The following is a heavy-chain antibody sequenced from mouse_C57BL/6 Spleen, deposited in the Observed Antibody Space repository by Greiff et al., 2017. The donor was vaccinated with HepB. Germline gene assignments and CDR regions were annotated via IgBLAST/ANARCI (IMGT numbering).Heavy chain of an antibody. CDR1: GYSITSGYY. Sequence: DVQLQESGPGLVKPSQSLSLTCSVTGYSITSGYYWNWIRQFPGNKLEWMGYISYDGSNNYNPSLKNRISITRDTSKNQFFLKLNSVTTEDTATYYCARGYGSRPYWYFDVWGTGTTVTVSS. J-gene: IGHJ1*03. V-gene: IGHV3-6*01. CDR2: ISYDGSN. CDR3: ARGYGSRPYWYFDV. D-gene: IGHD1-1*01.